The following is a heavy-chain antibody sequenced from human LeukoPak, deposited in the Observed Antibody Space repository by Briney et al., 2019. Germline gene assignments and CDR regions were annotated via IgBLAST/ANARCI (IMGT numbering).Heavy chain of an antibody. CDR2: INHSGST. CDR3: ARERIWRLQDTAMVTTIDY. CDR1: GGSFSGYY. V-gene: IGHV4-34*01. D-gene: IGHD5-18*01. Sequence: SETLSLTCAVYGGSFSGYYWSWIRQPPGKGLEWIGEINHSGSTNYNPSLKSRVTISVDTSKNQFSLKLSSVTAADTAVYYCARERIWRLQDTAMVTTIDYWGQGTLVTVSS. J-gene: IGHJ4*02.